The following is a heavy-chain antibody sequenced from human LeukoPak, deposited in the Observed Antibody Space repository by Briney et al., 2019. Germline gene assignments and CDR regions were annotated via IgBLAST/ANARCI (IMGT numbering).Heavy chain of an antibody. J-gene: IGHJ4*02. D-gene: IGHD3-16*01. Sequence: PSETLSLTCTVSGVSISDYYWSWVRQPPGKGVEWIGRFYIRDNTKYHPSLNSRVTMSLDTSHSQFSLKLRSVTAADTAVYYCARLMPYDTREYFFDHWGRGTLVAVSS. V-gene: IGHV4-4*07. CDR1: GVSISDYY. CDR3: ARLMPYDTREYFFDH. CDR2: FYIRDNT.